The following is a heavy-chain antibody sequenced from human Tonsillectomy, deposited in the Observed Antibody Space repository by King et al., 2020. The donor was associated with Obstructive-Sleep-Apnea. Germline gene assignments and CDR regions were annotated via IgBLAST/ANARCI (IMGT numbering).Heavy chain of an antibody. CDR2: FYYSGNT. V-gene: IGHV4-39*07. CDR3: ASAPVYCRGGDCYFRTWFDP. D-gene: IGHD2-15*01. J-gene: IGHJ5*02. Sequence: QLQESGPGLVKPSETLSLTCTVSGGSITNSSFYWGWIRQPPGKGLEWIGTFYYSGNTYYNPSLKSRLTISVDTSKNQFSLRLNSVTAADTAVYYCASAPVYCRGGDCYFRTWFDPWGQGTLVTVSS. CDR1: GGSITNSSFY.